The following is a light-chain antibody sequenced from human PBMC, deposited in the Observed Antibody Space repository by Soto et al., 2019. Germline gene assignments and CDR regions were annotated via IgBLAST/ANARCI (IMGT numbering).Light chain of an antibody. V-gene: IGLV2-14*01. CDR1: SSDVGGYNH. J-gene: IGLJ2*01. CDR2: AVS. Sequence: QSVLTQPASVSGSPGQSITISCTGTSSDVGGYNHVSWYQHSPGKAPKLILFAVSDRPSGVSHRFSGSKSGNTASLTISGLQADDEADYYCCSYPSLSTVVFGGGTKLTVL. CDR3: CSYPSLSTVV.